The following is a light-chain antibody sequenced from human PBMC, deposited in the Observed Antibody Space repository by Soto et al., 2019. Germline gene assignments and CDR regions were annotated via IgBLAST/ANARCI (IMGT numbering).Light chain of an antibody. V-gene: IGLV2-14*01. CDR1: SSDIGGYNY. CDR3: CSYAGTFYV. J-gene: IGLJ1*01. Sequence: QSALTQPASVSGSPGQSITISCTGTSSDIGGYNYVSWYQQYPGKAPKLMIYEVSNRPSGVSNRFSGSKSGNTASLTISGLQAEDEADYYCCSYAGTFYVFGTGTKVTVL. CDR2: EVS.